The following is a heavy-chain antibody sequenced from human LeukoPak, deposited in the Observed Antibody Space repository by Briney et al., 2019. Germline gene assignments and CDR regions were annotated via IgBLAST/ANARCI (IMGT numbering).Heavy chain of an antibody. CDR2: IYYSGST. D-gene: IGHD4-11*01. V-gene: IGHV4-61*08. J-gene: IGHJ6*02. CDR3: ARGDSEYYYYYGMDV. CDR1: GGSISSGGYY. Sequence: SETLSLTCTVSGGSISSGGYYWSWIRQPPGKGLEWIGYIYYSGSTNYNPSLKSRVTISVDTSKNQFSLKLSSVTAADTAVYYCARGDSEYYYYYGMDVWGQGTTVTVSS.